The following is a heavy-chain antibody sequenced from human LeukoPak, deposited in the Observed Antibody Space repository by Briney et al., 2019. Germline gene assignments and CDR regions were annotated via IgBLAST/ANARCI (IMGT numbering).Heavy chain of an antibody. CDR3: ARTRYYYNSRSYGAPYYFDY. V-gene: IGHV4-39*01. D-gene: IGHD3-10*01. Sequence: SETLSLTCSVSGGSISSSNYYWGWIRQPQGKGLEWIGSIYYSGSTYYNPSLKSRVTISVDTSKNQFSLKLSSVTAADTAVYYCARTRYYYNSRSYGAPYYFDYWGQGTLVTVSS. CDR2: IYYSGST. CDR1: GGSISSSNYY. J-gene: IGHJ4*02.